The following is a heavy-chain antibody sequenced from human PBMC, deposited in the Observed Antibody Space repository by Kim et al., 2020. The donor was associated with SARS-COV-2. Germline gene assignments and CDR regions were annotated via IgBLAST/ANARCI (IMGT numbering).Heavy chain of an antibody. Sequence: GGSLRLSCSASGFTFSTHAMHWVRQAPGKGLEYISAINSNGQTTYYADSVKGRFTISRDNSKNELYLQVTNLRTEDTAVYYCVRTYHYGAGSYYRFDYWG. CDR2: INSNGQTT. CDR1: GFTFSTHA. J-gene: IGHJ4*01. V-gene: IGHV3-64D*09. CDR3: VRTYHYGAGSYYRFDY. D-gene: IGHD3-10*01.